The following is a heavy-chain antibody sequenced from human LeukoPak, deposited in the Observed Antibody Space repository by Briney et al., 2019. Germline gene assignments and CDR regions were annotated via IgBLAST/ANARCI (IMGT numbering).Heavy chain of an antibody. CDR3: AKNYYDSSGYYFDY. CDR2: IRYDGSNK. Sequence: GGSLRLSCAASGFTFSSYGMHWVRQAPGKGLEWVALIRYDGSNKYYADSVKRRFTISRDNSKNTLYLQMNSLRAEDTALYYCAKNYYDSSGYYFDYWGQGTLVTVSS. V-gene: IGHV3-30*02. D-gene: IGHD3-22*01. J-gene: IGHJ4*02. CDR1: GFTFSSYG.